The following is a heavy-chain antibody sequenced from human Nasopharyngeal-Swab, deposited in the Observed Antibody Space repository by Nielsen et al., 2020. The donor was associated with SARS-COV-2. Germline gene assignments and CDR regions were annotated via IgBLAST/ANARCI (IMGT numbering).Heavy chain of an antibody. Sequence: GGSLRLSCAASGFTFSNYYMSWIRQAPGRGLAWVSYISSSGGAIYYADSAKGRFTISRDNAKKSLSLQMNSLRAEDTAVYYCARVLTGTYYYDSSGYPDYWGQGTLVTVSS. D-gene: IGHD3-22*01. CDR2: ISSSGGAI. CDR1: GFTFSNYY. CDR3: ARVLTGTYYYDSSGYPDY. J-gene: IGHJ4*02. V-gene: IGHV3-11*01.